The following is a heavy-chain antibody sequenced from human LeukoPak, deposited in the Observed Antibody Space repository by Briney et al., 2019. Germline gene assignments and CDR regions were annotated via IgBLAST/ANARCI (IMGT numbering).Heavy chain of an antibody. CDR1: GGSISSYY. J-gene: IGHJ6*03. V-gene: IGHV4-4*09. CDR3: ARHPEWNRYYYYYMDV. D-gene: IGHD1-1*01. CDR2: IYTSGST. Sequence: SETLSLTCTVYGGSISSYYSSWIPQHQGKGLEWIGYIYTSGSTNYNPSLKSRVTISVDTSKNQFSLKLSSVTAADTAVYYCARHPEWNRYYYYYMDVWGKGTTVTVSS.